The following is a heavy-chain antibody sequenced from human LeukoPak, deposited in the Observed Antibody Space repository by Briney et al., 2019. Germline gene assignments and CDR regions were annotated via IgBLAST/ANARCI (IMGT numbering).Heavy chain of an antibody. Sequence: GGSLRLSCAASGFTFSSYSMNWVRQAPGKGLEWVSYISSSSSTIYYADSVKGRFTISRDNAKNSLYLQMSSLRAEDTAVYYCAREIGASGGDYWGQGTLVTVSS. V-gene: IGHV3-48*01. J-gene: IGHJ4*02. CDR3: AREIGASGGDY. CDR1: GFTFSSYS. CDR2: ISSSSSTI. D-gene: IGHD3-10*01.